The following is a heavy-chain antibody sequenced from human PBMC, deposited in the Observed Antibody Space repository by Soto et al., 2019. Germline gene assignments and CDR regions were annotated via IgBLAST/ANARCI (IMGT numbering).Heavy chain of an antibody. CDR2: IGTAGDT. Sequence: PGGSLRLSCAASGFTFSSYDMHWVRQATGKGLEWVSAIGTAGDTYYPGSVKGRFTISRENAKNSLYLQMNSLRAGDTAVYYCARATFGELFSDAFDIWGQGTMVTVS. CDR1: GFTFSSYD. V-gene: IGHV3-13*01. D-gene: IGHD3-10*02. CDR3: ARATFGELFSDAFDI. J-gene: IGHJ3*02.